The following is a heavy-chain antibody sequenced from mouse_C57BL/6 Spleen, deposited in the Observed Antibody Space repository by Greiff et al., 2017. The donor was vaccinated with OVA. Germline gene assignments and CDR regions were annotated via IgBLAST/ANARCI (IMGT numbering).Heavy chain of an antibody. CDR2: ISYDGSN. CDR3: ARAILPRGFDY. V-gene: IGHV3-6*01. D-gene: IGHD1-1*01. CDR1: GYSITSGYY. Sequence: VQLKQSGPGLVKPSQSLSLTCSVTGYSITSGYYWNWIRQFPGNKLEWMGYISYDGSNNYNPSLKNRISITRDTSKNQFFLKLNSVTTEDTATYYCARAILPRGFDYWGQGTTLTVSS. J-gene: IGHJ2*01.